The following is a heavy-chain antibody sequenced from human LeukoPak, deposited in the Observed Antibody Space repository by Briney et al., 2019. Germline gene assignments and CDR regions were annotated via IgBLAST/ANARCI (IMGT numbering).Heavy chain of an antibody. V-gene: IGHV3-21*01. CDR3: ARDPGSRPYDSSGFPPDY. CDR1: GFSFSDYT. D-gene: IGHD3-22*01. CDR2: ISSSGTYI. J-gene: IGHJ4*02. Sequence: GGSLRLSRAASGFSFSDYTMNWVRQAPGKGLEWVSSISSSGTYIYYADSLKGRFTISRDNAKSSLYLQMNSLRAEDTAVYYCARDPGSRPYDSSGFPPDYWGQGTLVTVSS.